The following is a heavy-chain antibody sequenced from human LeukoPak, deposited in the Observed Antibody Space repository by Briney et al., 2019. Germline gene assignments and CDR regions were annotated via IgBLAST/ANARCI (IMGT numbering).Heavy chain of an antibody. J-gene: IGHJ4*02. V-gene: IGHV3-30*18. CDR2: ISYDGSNT. Sequence: GGSLRLSCAASGFTFSNYGMHWVRQAPGKGLEWVSFISYDGSNTYYADSVKGRFTISRDNSKNTLYLQMISLRTEDTAVYYCAKDPRRYSRTGGYFDYWGQGTLVTVSS. CDR1: GFTFSNYG. CDR3: AKDPRRYSRTGGYFDY. D-gene: IGHD6-13*01.